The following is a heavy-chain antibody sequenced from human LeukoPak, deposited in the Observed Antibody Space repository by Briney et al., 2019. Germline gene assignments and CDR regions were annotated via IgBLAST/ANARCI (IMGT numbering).Heavy chain of an antibody. CDR1: GYSFTSYW. J-gene: IGHJ4*02. V-gene: IGHV5-51*01. CDR3: ARQYCSGGSCYSDY. D-gene: IGHD2-15*01. CDR2: IYPGDSDT. Sequence: NAGESLKISCKGSGYSFTSYWIGWVRQMPGKGLEWMGIIYPGDSDTRYSPSFQGQVTISANKSISTAYLQWSSLKASDTAMYYCARQYCSGGSCYSDYWGQGTLGTFSS.